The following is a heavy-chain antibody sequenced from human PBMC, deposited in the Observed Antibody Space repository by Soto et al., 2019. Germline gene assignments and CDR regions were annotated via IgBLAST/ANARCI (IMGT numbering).Heavy chain of an antibody. V-gene: IGHV3-33*06. Sequence: GGSLRLSCAASGFTFSSFGMHWVRQAPCKGLEWVAVIWYDGSKNYYIDSVKGRFTVSRDHSKNTLYLQIKSLRAEDTAVFYCAKERSSGWSFDYWGQGT. CDR1: GFTFSSFG. D-gene: IGHD6-19*01. CDR3: AKERSSGWSFDY. J-gene: IGHJ4*02. CDR2: IWYDGSKN.